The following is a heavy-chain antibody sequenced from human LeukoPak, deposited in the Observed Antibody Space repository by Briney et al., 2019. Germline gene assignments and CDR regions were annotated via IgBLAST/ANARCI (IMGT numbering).Heavy chain of an antibody. J-gene: IGHJ4*02. CDR2: ISGYNGNT. V-gene: IGHV1-18*01. CDR3: ARDFDWVFDY. Sequence: GASVKVSCKAPGYTFTSYGFSWVRQAPGQGLEWMGWISGYNGNTKYAQELQGRVTMTTDTSTSTAYMELRSLRSDDTAVYFCARDFDWVFDYWGQGTLVTVSS. D-gene: IGHD3-9*01. CDR1: GYTFTSYG.